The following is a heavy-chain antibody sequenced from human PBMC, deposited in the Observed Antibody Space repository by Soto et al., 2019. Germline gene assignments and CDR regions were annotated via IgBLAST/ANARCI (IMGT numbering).Heavy chain of an antibody. CDR1: GFTFRSYS. CDR3: ARDDYGPYYFYGMDV. Sequence: PGGSLRLSCAASGFTFRSYSVTWVRQAPGKGLEWVSTISSNSNYIYYANSVRGRFTISKDNANNSLYLQMDSLRAEDTAIYYCARDDYGPYYFYGMDVWGQGTTVTVSS. D-gene: IGHD3-10*01. CDR2: ISSNSNYI. V-gene: IGHV3-21*01. J-gene: IGHJ6*02.